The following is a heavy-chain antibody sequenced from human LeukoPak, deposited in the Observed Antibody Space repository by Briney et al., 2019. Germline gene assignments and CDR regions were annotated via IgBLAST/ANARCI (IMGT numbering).Heavy chain of an antibody. CDR1: GGSFSGYY. V-gene: IGHV4-34*01. D-gene: IGHD2-2*01. CDR3: ARGRPRYCSSTSCPYYFDY. J-gene: IGHJ4*02. CDR2: INHSGST. Sequence: SETLSLTCAVYGGSFSGYYWSWLRQPPGKGLEWIGEINHSGSTNYNPSLKSRVTISVDTSKNQFSLKLSSVTAADTAVYYCARGRPRYCSSTSCPYYFDYWGQGTLVTLSS.